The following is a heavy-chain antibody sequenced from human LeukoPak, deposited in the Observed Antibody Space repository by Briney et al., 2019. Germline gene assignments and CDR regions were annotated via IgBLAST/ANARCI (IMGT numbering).Heavy chain of an antibody. CDR2: IKQGETEK. J-gene: IGHJ6*02. Sequence: GGSLRLSCTASGFTFSNFWMGWVRQAPGKGLEWVANIKQGETEKFYLGSVKGRFTISRDNAKNSLYLQMNSLRVEGTALYYCVRDQMGPYYGMDVWGQGTTVTVSS. V-gene: IGHV3-7*03. CDR1: GFTFSNFW. D-gene: IGHD5-24*01. CDR3: VRDQMGPYYGMDV.